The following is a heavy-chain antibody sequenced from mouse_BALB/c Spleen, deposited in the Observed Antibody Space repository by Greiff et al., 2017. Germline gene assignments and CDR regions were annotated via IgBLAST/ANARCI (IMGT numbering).Heavy chain of an antibody. V-gene: IGHV3-2*02. CDR2: ISYSGST. D-gene: IGHD1-1*01. CDR3: ALTTVVAHFDY. J-gene: IGHJ2*01. CDR1: GYSITSDYA. Sequence: VQLKESGPGLVKPSQSLSLTCTVTGYSITSDYAWNWIRQFPGNKLEWMGYISYSGSTSYNPSLKSRISITRDTSKNQFFLQLNSVTTEDTATYYCALTTVVAHFDYWGQGTTLTVSS.